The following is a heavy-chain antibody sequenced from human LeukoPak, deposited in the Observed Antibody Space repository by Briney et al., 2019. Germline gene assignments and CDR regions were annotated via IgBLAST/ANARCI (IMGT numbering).Heavy chain of an antibody. CDR2: IQYDGSNK. Sequence: HPGGSLRLSCAASGFTFSSYGMHWVRQAPGKGLEWVTFIQYDGSNKYYADSVKGRFTISRDNSKNTVYLRMNSLRTEDTAVYYCARSLTMVRAYDYWGQGTLVTVSS. J-gene: IGHJ4*02. CDR1: GFTFSSYG. CDR3: ARSLTMVRAYDY. V-gene: IGHV3-30*02. D-gene: IGHD3-10*01.